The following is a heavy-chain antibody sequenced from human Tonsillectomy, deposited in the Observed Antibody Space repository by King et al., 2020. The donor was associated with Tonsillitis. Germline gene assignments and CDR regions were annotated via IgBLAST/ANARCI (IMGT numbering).Heavy chain of an antibody. J-gene: IGHJ6*02. V-gene: IGHV4-39*07. CDR3: ARTGGIGAPPGYYYGMDV. Sequence: QLQESGAGLVKPSETLSLTCTVSGGSFSSSSYNWGWIRQPPGKGLEWIGSICYSGSTFYNPSLKSRVTISVDTSKNQFSLKLSSVTAADTAVYYCARTGGIGAPPGYYYGMDVWGQGTTVTVSS. D-gene: IGHD6-6*01. CDR1: GGSFSSSSYN. CDR2: ICYSGST.